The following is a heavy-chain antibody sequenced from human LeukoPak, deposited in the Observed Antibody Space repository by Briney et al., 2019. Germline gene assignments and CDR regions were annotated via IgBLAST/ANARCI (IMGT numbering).Heavy chain of an antibody. CDR1: GFTFSSYS. Sequence: GGSLRLSCAASGFTFSSYSMNWVRQAPGKGLEWVSSISSSSSYIYYADSVKGRFTISGDNAKDSLYLQMNSLRAEDTAVYYCARAARYFDWLAGGMDVWGQGTTVTVSS. CDR2: ISSSSSYI. CDR3: ARAARYFDWLAGGMDV. J-gene: IGHJ6*02. V-gene: IGHV3-21*01. D-gene: IGHD3-9*01.